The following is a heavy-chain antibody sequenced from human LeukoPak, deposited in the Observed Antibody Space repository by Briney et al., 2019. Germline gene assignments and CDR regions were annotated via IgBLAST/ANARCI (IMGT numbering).Heavy chain of an antibody. D-gene: IGHD2-15*01. Sequence: PGGSQRLSCAASGFTFSSYAMSWVRQAPGRGLEWVSAISGSGGSTYYADSVKGRFTISRDNSKNTLYLQMNSLRAEDTAVYYCAKGGYCSGGSCYSDLDYWGQGTLVTVSS. J-gene: IGHJ4*02. CDR2: ISGSGGST. CDR3: AKGGYCSGGSCYSDLDY. V-gene: IGHV3-23*01. CDR1: GFTFSSYA.